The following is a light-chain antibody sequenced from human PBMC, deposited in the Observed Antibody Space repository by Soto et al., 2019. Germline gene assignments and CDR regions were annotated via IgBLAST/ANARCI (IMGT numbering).Light chain of an antibody. J-gene: IGLJ2*01. CDR3: QSYDNSLRASV. V-gene: IGLV1-40*01. Sequence: QPVLTQPPSVSGAPGQRVTISCTGSRSNIGAGYEVHWYQQLPGTAPKLLIFSNNNRPSGVPDRFSGSKSGTSASLAITGLQAEDEADYYCQSYDNSLRASVFGGGTQLTVL. CDR2: SNN. CDR1: RSNIGAGYE.